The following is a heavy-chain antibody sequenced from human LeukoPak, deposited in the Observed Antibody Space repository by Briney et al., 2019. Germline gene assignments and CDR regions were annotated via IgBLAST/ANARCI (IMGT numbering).Heavy chain of an antibody. CDR2: ISGSSGST. CDR3: AKSGYNRFDY. Sequence: GGSLRLSCAASGFTFSSYGMSWVRQAPGKGLEWVSGISGSSGSTYYADSVKGRFTISRDNSKNTLYLQMNSLRAEDTAVYYCAKSGYNRFDYWGQGTLVTVSS. CDR1: GFTFSSYG. J-gene: IGHJ4*02. V-gene: IGHV3-23*01. D-gene: IGHD5-24*01.